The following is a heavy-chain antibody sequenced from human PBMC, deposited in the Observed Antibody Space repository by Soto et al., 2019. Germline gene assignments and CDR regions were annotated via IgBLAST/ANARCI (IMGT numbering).Heavy chain of an antibody. Sequence: EVQLEESGGGLVQPGGSLKLSCAGLGFNFSGSALHWVRQPSGKGLEWVGRIRTRAKKYATSYATSVQGRFALSRDDSKHTAFLQMYSLRDEDTGVYFCTGRGGDAPQDIWGQGTLVTVSS. J-gene: IGHJ4*02. CDR2: IRTRAKKYAT. V-gene: IGHV3-73*01. D-gene: IGHD4-17*01. CDR1: GFNFSGSA. CDR3: TGRGGDAPQDI.